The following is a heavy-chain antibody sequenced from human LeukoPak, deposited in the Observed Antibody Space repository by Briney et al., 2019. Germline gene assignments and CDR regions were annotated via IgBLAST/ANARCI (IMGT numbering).Heavy chain of an antibody. CDR2: ISAYNGNT. V-gene: IGHV1-18*01. CDR1: GYTFTSYG. D-gene: IGHD3-10*01. Sequence: GASVKVSCKASGYTFTSYGNSWVRQAPGQGLEWMGWISAYNGNTNYAQKLQGRVTMTTDTSTSTAYMELRSLRSDDTAVYYCARGRAWFGELKWYFDYWGQGTLVTVSS. J-gene: IGHJ4*02. CDR3: ARGRAWFGELKWYFDY.